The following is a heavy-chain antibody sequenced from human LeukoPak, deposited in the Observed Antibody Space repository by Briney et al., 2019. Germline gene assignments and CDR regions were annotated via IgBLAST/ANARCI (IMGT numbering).Heavy chain of an antibody. CDR3: ARVPATVAAFDY. CDR2: ISYDGSNK. J-gene: IGHJ4*02. Sequence: HSGGSLRLSCAASGFTFSSYAMHWVRQAPGKGLEWVAVISYDGSNKYYADSVKGRFTISRDNSKNTLYLQMNSLRAEDTAVYYCARVPATVAAFDYWGQGTLVTVSS. V-gene: IGHV3-30*04. CDR1: GFTFSSYA. D-gene: IGHD4-23*01.